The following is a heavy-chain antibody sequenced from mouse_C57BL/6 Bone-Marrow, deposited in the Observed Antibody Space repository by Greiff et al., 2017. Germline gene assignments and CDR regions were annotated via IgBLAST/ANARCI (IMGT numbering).Heavy chain of an antibody. V-gene: IGHV1-81*01. J-gene: IGHJ3*01. Sequence: QVQLQQSGAELARPGASVKLSCKASGYTFTSYGISWVKQRTGQGLEWIGEIYPRSGNTYYNEKFKGKATLTADKSSSTAYMELRSLTSEDSAVYFCAREGLLHAWFAYWGQGTLVTVSA. CDR3: AREGLLHAWFAY. CDR1: GYTFTSYG. CDR2: IYPRSGNT. D-gene: IGHD1-1*01.